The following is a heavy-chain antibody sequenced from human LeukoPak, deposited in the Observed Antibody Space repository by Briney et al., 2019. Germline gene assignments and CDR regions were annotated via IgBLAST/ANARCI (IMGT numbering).Heavy chain of an antibody. V-gene: IGHV4-39*01. CDR1: GGSISSSSYY. J-gene: IGHJ4*02. CDR3: AARDRDYGGNPYYPRADY. CDR2: IYYSGST. Sequence: PSETLSLTCTVSGGSISSSSYYWGWIRQPPGKGLEWIGSIYYSGSTYYNPSLKSRVTISVDTSKNQFSLKLSSVTAADTAVYYCAARDRDYGGNPYYPRADYWGQGTLVTVSS. D-gene: IGHD4-23*01.